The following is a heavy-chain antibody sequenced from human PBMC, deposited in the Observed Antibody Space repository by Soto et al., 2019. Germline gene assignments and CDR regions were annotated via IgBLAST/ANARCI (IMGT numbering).Heavy chain of an antibody. J-gene: IGHJ4*02. D-gene: IGHD3-22*01. V-gene: IGHV1-8*01. CDR2: MNPNSGNT. CDR3: ARVTKPYYYDSSGYYLQSYYFDY. Sequence: ASVKVSCKASGCTFTSYDINWVRQATGQGLEWMGWMNPNSGNTGYAQKFQGRVTMTRNTSISTAYMELSSLRSEDTAVYYCARVTKPYYYDSSGYYLQSYYFDYWGQGTLVTVSS. CDR1: GCTFTSYD.